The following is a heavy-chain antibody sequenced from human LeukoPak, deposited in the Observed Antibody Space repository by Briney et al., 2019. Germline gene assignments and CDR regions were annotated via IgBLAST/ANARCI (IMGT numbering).Heavy chain of an antibody. D-gene: IGHD5-18*01. Sequence: KPGGSLRLSCAASGFTFSDYYMSWIRQAPGKGLEWIGYIYYSGSTNYNPSLKSRVTISVDTSKNQFSLKLSSVTAADTAVYYCARHLDTAMVAPDAFDIWGQGTMVTVSS. J-gene: IGHJ3*02. CDR2: IYYSGST. CDR1: GFTFSDYY. V-gene: IGHV4-59*08. CDR3: ARHLDTAMVAPDAFDI.